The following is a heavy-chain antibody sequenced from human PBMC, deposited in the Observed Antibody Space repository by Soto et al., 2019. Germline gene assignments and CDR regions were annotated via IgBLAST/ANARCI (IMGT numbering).Heavy chain of an antibody. CDR3: ARDSVGVYYDSSGYCHY. CDR2: INPSGGST. D-gene: IGHD3-22*01. J-gene: IGHJ4*02. V-gene: IGHV1-46*01. Sequence: GASVKVSCKASGGTFSSYTISWVRQAPGQGLGWMGIINPSGGSTSYAQKFQGRVTMTRDTSTSTVYMELSSLRSEDTAVYYCARDSVGVYYDSSGYCHYWGQGTLVTVSS. CDR1: GGTFSSYT.